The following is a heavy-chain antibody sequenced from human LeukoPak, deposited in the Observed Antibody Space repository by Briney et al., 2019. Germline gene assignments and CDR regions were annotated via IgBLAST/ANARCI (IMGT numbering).Heavy chain of an antibody. V-gene: IGHV1-18*01. D-gene: IGHD3-10*01. CDR3: ARDLPSLNYYGSGSYMFDS. CDR1: GYTFTSYG. J-gene: IGHJ4*02. Sequence: GASVKVSCKASGYTFTSYGISWVRQAPGQGLEWMGWISTYNGNTNYEQKFQGRVTMTTDTSTSTAYMELRSLRSDDTAVYYCARDLPSLNYYGSGSYMFDSWGQGTLVTVSS. CDR2: ISTYNGNT.